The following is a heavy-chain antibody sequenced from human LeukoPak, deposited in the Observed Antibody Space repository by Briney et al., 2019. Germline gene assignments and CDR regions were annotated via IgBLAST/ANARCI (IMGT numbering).Heavy chain of an antibody. J-gene: IGHJ3*02. V-gene: IGHV3-23*01. CDR2: ISGSGGST. CDR3: AKDQGEGSSWYPYDAFDI. D-gene: IGHD6-13*01. CDR1: GFTFSSYA. Sequence: TGGSLRLSCAASGFTFSSYAMSWVRQAPGRGLEWVSAISGSGGSTYYADSVKGRFTISRHNSKNTLYLQMNSLRAEDTAVYYCAKDQGEGSSWYPYDAFDIWGQGTMVTVSS.